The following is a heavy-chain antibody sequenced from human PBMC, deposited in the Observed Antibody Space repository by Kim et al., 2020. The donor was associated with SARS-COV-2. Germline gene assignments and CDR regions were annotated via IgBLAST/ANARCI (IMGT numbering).Heavy chain of an antibody. J-gene: IGHJ4*02. CDR2: ISWNSGSI. CDR1: GFTFDDYA. Sequence: GGSLRLSCAAYGFTFDDYAMHWVRQDPGKGLEWVSGISWNSGSIGYADSVKGRFTISRDNAKNSLYLQMNSLRAEDTALYYCAKIMGRNYYGSGSRWGCFDYWGQGTLVTVSS. CDR3: AKIMGRNYYGSGSRWGCFDY. D-gene: IGHD3-10*01. V-gene: IGHV3-9*01.